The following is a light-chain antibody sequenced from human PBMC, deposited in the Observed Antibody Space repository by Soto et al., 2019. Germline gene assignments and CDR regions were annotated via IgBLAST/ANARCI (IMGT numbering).Light chain of an antibody. Sequence: DIQMTQSPSTLSGTVGDKVTISCRASQSINKWLAWYQHKPGKAPNLLIYEVSTLHSGVPSRFSGSGSGTEFTLTISSLRPDDFATYYCQHYSGDRATFGQGTKVAIK. J-gene: IGKJ1*01. V-gene: IGKV1-5*03. CDR1: QSINKW. CDR2: EVS. CDR3: QHYSGDRAT.